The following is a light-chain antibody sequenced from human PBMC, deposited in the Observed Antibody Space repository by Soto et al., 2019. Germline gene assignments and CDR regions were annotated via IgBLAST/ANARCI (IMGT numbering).Light chain of an antibody. CDR2: EVS. J-gene: IGLJ3*02. Sequence: QSVLTQPASVSGSPGQSITISCTGTSSDIGTYNYVSWYQQHPGKVPKLMIYEVSNRPSGVSNRFSGSKSGNTASLAISGLQAEDAADYYCSSYTTSSTQVFCGGTKVSV. CDR3: SSYTTSSTQV. CDR1: SSDIGTYNY. V-gene: IGLV2-14*01.